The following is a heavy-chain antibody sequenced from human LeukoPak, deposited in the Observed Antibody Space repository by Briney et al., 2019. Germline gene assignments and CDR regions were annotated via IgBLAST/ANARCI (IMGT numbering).Heavy chain of an antibody. Sequence: ASVKVSCKASGYTFTFYYIYWVRQAPGQGLEWMGIINPSGGNTSYAQKFQGRVTMTTDTSTSTAYMELRSLRSDDTAVYYCARDLTGGHTPVTTDPNYYYYMDVWRKGTTVTIS. CDR3: ARDLTGGHTPVTTDPNYYYYMDV. D-gene: IGHD4-17*01. CDR2: INPSGGNT. J-gene: IGHJ6*03. CDR1: GYTFTFYY. V-gene: IGHV1-46*01.